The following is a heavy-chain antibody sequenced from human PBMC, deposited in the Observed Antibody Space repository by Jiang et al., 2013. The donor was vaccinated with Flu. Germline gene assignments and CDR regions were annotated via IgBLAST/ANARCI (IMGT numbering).Heavy chain of an antibody. V-gene: IGHV6-1*01. Sequence: LAQTLSLTCDISGDSVSSKSAAWNWIRQSPLRGLEWLGRTYFRSRWFNEYAVALQSRITVNLDTSKNRFSLHLNSVTPEDTAIYYCARDPGYSLSLFDSWGQGTLVTVSS. D-gene: IGHD5-12*01. J-gene: IGHJ4*02. CDR2: TYFRSRWFN. CDR3: ARDPGYSLSLFDS. CDR1: GDSVSSKSAA.